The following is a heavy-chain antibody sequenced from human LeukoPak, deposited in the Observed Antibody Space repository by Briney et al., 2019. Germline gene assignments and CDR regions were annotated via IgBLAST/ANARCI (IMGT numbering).Heavy chain of an antibody. CDR1: GFTLADYA. V-gene: IGHV3-9*03. Sequence: GPSLRLACAASGFTLADYASHWGRQVPGKGLERVSGIRWNSGNIGYADSVEGRFTISRDNAKNSLYLQMNSLRAEDMALYYCAKGSTGSTGAFDYWGQGTLVTVSS. CDR3: AKGSTGSTGAFDY. D-gene: IGHD1-1*01. J-gene: IGHJ4*02. CDR2: IRWNSGNI.